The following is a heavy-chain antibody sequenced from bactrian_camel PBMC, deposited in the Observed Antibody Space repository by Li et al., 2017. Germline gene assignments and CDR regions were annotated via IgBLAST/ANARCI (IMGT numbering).Heavy chain of an antibody. CDR2: INSGGGTI. D-gene: IGHD3*01. CDR3: ATNRRIRIVGGWRSRCGMEFAGQWEY. Sequence: QLVESGGGLVQSGGSLRLSCAASGFTFRSYWMYWVRQAPGKGLEWVSTINSGGGTIVYADSVKGRFTISRDNAKNSVYLQMNSLKPEDTAAYYCATNRRIRIVGGWRSRCGMEFAGQWEYWGQGTQVTV. J-gene: IGHJ4*01. CDR1: GFTFRSYW. V-gene: IGHV3S25*01.